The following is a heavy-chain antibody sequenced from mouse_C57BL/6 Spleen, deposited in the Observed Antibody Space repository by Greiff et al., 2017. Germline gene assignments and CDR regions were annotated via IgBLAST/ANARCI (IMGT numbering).Heavy chain of an antibody. CDR2: ILTGSGST. J-gene: IGHJ1*03. D-gene: IGHD2-1*01. CDR3: ARGGNYGYFDV. CDR1: GYTFTGYW. Sequence: VQLQQSGAELMKPGASVKLSCKATGYTFTGYWIEWVKQRPGHGLEWIGEILTGSGSTNYNEKFKGKATFPADTSSNTAYMQLSSLTTEDSAIYYCARGGNYGYFDVWGTGTTVTVSS. V-gene: IGHV1-9*01.